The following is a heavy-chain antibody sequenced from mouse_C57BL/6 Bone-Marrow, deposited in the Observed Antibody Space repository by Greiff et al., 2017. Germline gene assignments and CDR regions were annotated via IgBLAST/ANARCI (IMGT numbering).Heavy chain of an antibody. CDR2: IRSKSNNYAT. Sequence: EVNLVESGGGLVQPKGSLKLSCAASGFSFNTYAMNWVRQAPGKGLEWVARIRSKSNNYATYYADSVKDRFTISRDDSESMLYLQMNNLKTEDTAMYYCVSLYSNYVSYAMDYWGQGTSVTVSS. D-gene: IGHD2-5*01. CDR1: GFSFNTYA. J-gene: IGHJ4*01. V-gene: IGHV10-1*01. CDR3: VSLYSNYVSYAMDY.